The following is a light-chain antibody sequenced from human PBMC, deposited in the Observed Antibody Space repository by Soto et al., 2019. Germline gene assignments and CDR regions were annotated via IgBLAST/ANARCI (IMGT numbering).Light chain of an antibody. CDR2: KAS. CDR1: QSVSTW. V-gene: IGKV1-5*03. CDR3: QQYDRYPVT. Sequence: DSQMTQSPSTLAASVGDRVTITCRASQSVSTWLAWYQQKPGKAPKLLIYKASILQSGVSSRFSGSGSGTDFTLTIGSLQPDDFATYYCQQYDRYPVTFGGGTKVEVK. J-gene: IGKJ4*01.